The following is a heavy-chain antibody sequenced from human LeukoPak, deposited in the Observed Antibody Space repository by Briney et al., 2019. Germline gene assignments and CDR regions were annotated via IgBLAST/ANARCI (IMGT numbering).Heavy chain of an antibody. CDR1: GFTFSSYG. J-gene: IGHJ4*02. CDR3: ARYTSGYDFDY. V-gene: IGHV3-33*01. CDR2: IWYDGSQK. D-gene: IGHD5-12*01. Sequence: PGRSLRLSCAASGFTFSSYGMHWVRQAPGKGLEWVAVIWYDGSQKYYADSVKGRFTISRDNSKNTLFLQMNSLRAEDTAVYHCARYTSGYDFDYWGQGTLVTVSS.